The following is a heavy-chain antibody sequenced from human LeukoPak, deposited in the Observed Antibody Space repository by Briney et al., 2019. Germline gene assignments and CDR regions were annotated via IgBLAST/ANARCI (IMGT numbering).Heavy chain of an antibody. V-gene: IGHV1-2*02. CDR1: GYTFTGYY. CDR2: INPNSGGT. Sequence: GASVKVSCKASGYTFTGYYMHWVRQAPGQGLEWMGWINPNSGGTNYAQKFQGRVTMTRDTSISTAYMELSRLRSDDTAVYYCARLGGSRLGYCSGGSSYRGRERFDYWGQGTLVTVSS. D-gene: IGHD2-15*01. CDR3: ARLGGSRLGYCSGGSSYRGRERFDY. J-gene: IGHJ4*02.